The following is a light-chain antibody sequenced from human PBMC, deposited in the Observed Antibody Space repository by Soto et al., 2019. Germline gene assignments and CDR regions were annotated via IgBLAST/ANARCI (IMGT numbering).Light chain of an antibody. CDR1: QSIDSK. V-gene: IGKV3-15*01. Sequence: IVMTRSPATLSVSPGERATLSCRAGQSIDSKLAWYQQRPGQAPRLLIYAASTRATGIPARFSGSGSGTEFTLTISGLQSEDFGVYYCQQYKSWRTFGQGTKVDIK. CDR3: QQYKSWRT. CDR2: AAS. J-gene: IGKJ1*01.